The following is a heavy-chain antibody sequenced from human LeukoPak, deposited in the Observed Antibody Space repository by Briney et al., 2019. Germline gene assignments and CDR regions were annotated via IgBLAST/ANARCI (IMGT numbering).Heavy chain of an antibody. CDR2: IYYSGNS. D-gene: IGHD1-1*01. CDR1: GGSISGYY. Sequence: PSETLSLTCTVSGGSISGYYWSWIRQPPGKGLEWIGYIYYSGNSNYNPSLKSRVTMSVDTSKNHFSLKLSSVTAADTAVYYCASGFRGQLGYFDYWGQGTLVTVSS. J-gene: IGHJ4*02. CDR3: ASGFRGQLGYFDY. V-gene: IGHV4-59*01.